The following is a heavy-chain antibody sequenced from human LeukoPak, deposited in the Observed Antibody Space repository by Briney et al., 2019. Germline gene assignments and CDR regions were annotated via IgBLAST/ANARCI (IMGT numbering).Heavy chain of an antibody. Sequence: GGSLRLSCAASGFTFSTYTMTWVRQAPGKGLEWVSSISSSSSYIFYADSLKGRFTISRDNAKNSLYLQMNSLRVEDTAVYYCARERSGWYLDAFDIWGQGTMVTVSS. CDR3: ARERSGWYLDAFDI. V-gene: IGHV3-21*01. CDR1: GFTFSTYT. D-gene: IGHD6-19*01. J-gene: IGHJ3*02. CDR2: ISSSSSYI.